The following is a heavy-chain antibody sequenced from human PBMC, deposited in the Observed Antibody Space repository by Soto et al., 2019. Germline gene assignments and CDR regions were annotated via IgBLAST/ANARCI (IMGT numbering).Heavy chain of an antibody. V-gene: IGHV4-59*08. Sequence: SETLSLTCTVSGGSISSYYWSWIRQPPGKGLEWTGYIYYSGSTNYNPSLKSRVTISVDTSKNQFSLKLSSVTAADTAVYYCARQGYSYGYMGYYYYGMDVWGQGTTVTVSS. D-gene: IGHD5-18*01. CDR1: GGSISSYY. J-gene: IGHJ6*02. CDR3: ARQGYSYGYMGYYYYGMDV. CDR2: IYYSGST.